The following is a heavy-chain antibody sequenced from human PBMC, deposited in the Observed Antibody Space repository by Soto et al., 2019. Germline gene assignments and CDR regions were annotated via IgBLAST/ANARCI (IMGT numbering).Heavy chain of an antibody. CDR2: IIARRGSS. CDR3: AKGSIEYSASVDN. V-gene: IGHV3-23*01. J-gene: IGHJ4*02. D-gene: IGHD5-12*01. Sequence: EVHLLESGGGLVQPGVSLRLSCAASGFSFNSYATVWVRQAPGKGLEWVSVIIARRGSSYFPDSVKGRFTISRDNSKNVLSLEMNSLRAEDTAIYFCAKGSIEYSASVDNWGQGTLVLVSS. CDR1: GFSFNSYA.